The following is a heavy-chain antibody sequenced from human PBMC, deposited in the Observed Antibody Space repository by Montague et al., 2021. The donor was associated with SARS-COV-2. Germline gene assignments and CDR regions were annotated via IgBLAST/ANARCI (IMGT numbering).Heavy chain of an antibody. J-gene: IGHJ4*02. CDR2: TNYRSKWTS. D-gene: IGHD4-17*01. Sequence: CAISGDSVWSNTAAWNWIRQSPSGGLEWLGRTNYRSKWTSDYATSVEGRISIDPDTSKNQFFLHLRSVTPEDTGVYYCVRDTGSAQAGFDAWGQGTLVTVST. V-gene: IGHV6-1*01. CDR3: VRDTGSAQAGFDA. CDR1: GDSVWSNTAA.